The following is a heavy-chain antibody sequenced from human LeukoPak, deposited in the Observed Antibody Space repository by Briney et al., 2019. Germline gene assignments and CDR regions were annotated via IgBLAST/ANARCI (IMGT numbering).Heavy chain of an antibody. CDR1: GFTFSNYW. J-gene: IGHJ4*02. Sequence: GGSLRLSCAASGFTFSNYWMHWVRQAPGKGLVWVSRINSDGSSTSYADSEKGRFTISRDNSKNTLYLQMNSLRAEDTAVYYCVARYSTSPDYWGQGTLVTVSS. D-gene: IGHD2/OR15-2a*01. V-gene: IGHV3-74*01. CDR2: INSDGSST. CDR3: VARYSTSPDY.